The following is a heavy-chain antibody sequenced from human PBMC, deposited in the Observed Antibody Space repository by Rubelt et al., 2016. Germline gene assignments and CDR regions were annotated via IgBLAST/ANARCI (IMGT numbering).Heavy chain of an antibody. J-gene: IGHJ4*02. Sequence: GSLRLSCAASGFTFSSYSMNWVRQAPGKGLEWVANIKQDGSEKYYVDSVKGRFSISRDNVKNSLYLQMNSLGAEDTAVYYCARDMDFDNWGQGTLVTVSS. V-gene: IGHV3-7*01. CDR2: IKQDGSEK. CDR1: GFTFSSYS. CDR3: ARDMDFDN.